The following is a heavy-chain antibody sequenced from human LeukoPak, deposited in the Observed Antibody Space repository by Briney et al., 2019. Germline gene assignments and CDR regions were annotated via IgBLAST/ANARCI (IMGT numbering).Heavy chain of an antibody. Sequence: GGSLRLSCAASGFTFSSYEMNWVRQAPGKGLEWVSAISGSGGSTYYADSVKGRFTISRDNSKNTLYLQMNSLRAEDTAVYYCAKETAITMIVVEDYFDYWGQGTLVTVSS. V-gene: IGHV3-23*01. CDR3: AKETAITMIVVEDYFDY. CDR2: ISGSGGST. CDR1: GFTFSSYE. J-gene: IGHJ4*02. D-gene: IGHD3-22*01.